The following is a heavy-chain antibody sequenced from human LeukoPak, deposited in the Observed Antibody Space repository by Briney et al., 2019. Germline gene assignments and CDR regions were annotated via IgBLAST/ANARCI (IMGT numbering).Heavy chain of an antibody. CDR2: ISYDGTTK. V-gene: IGHV3-30*18. Sequence: PGGSLRLSCAASGFTFSNYGMHWVRQAPGKGLEWVAVISYDGTTKYYADSVKGRFTISRDNSKNTLYLQMNSLRAEDTAVYFCAKDWDPDYWGQGTLVTVSS. J-gene: IGHJ4*02. CDR1: GFTFSNYG. CDR3: AKDWDPDY. D-gene: IGHD1-26*01.